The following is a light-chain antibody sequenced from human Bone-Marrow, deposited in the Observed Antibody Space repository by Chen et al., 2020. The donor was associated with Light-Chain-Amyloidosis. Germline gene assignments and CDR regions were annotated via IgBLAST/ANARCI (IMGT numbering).Light chain of an antibody. CDR2: EAF. J-gene: IGKJ1*01. CDR3: MQRIHLRT. CDR1: QSLLYSNGVTY. Sequence: VMTQTPLSLSVTPGQPASISCKSSQSLLYSNGVTYLYWFLQKPGQPPQLLIYEAFNRFSGVAHRVSGSGSGTDFTLKISREEAEDVGTYYCMQRIHLRTFGQGTKVEVK. V-gene: IGKV2D-29*01.